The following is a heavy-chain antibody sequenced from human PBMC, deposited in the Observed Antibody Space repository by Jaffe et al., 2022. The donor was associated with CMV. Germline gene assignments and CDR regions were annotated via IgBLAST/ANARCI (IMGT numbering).Heavy chain of an antibody. CDR1: GFTFSSYA. CDR2: ISGSGGST. Sequence: EVQLVESGGGLVQPGGSLRLSCAASGFTFSSYAMSWVRQAPGKGLEWVSAISGSGGSTYYADSVKGRFTISRDNSKNTLYLQMNSLRAEDTAVYYCAKGIGDLRYSYGYLYFDYWGQGTLVTVSS. D-gene: IGHD5-18*01. J-gene: IGHJ4*02. V-gene: IGHV3-23*04. CDR3: AKGIGDLRYSYGYLYFDY.